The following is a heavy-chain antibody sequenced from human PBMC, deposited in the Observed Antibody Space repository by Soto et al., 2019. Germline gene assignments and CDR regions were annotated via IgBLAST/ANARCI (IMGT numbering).Heavy chain of an antibody. CDR2: IDWDDDK. J-gene: IGHJ5*02. V-gene: IGHV2-70*01. D-gene: IGHD3-9*01. CDR3: ARTFTIFTRSVRAPTVWFDP. CDR1: GFSLSTSGMC. Sequence: SGPTLVNPTQTLTLTCTFSGFSLSTSGMCVSWIRQPPGKALEWLALIDWDDDKYYSTSLKTRLTISKDTSKNQVVLTMTNMDPVDTATYYCARTFTIFTRSVRAPTVWFDPWGQGTLVTVSS.